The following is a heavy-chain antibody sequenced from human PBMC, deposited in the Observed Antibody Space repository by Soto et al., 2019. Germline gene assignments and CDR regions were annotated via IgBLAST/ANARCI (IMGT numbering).Heavy chain of an antibody. CDR3: ARGPDDSDVPRWDY. Sequence: QVQLVQSGAEVREPGASVRLSCKASGYTFTNFYLHWVRQAPGQGLEWMGIINTRGGTTAYAQKFGGRITVTRDTSTSTLYMELSNLRSEDRAVYYCARGPDDSDVPRWDYWGQGTRVTVSS. J-gene: IGHJ4*02. D-gene: IGHD4-17*01. CDR2: INTRGGTT. CDR1: GYTFTNFY. V-gene: IGHV1-46*01.